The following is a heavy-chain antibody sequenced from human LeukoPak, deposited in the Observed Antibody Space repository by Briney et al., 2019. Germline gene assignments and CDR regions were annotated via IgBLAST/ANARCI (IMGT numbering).Heavy chain of an antibody. CDR2: IYYSGST. CDR1: GGSISSYY. Sequence: SETLSLTCTVSGGSISSYYWSWIRQPPGKGLEWIGYIYYSGSTNYNPSLKSRVTISVDTSKNQFSLKLSSVTAADTAVYYCARLGMTYYYDSSGYYARYFDLWGRGTLDTVSS. CDR3: ARLGMTYYYDSSGYYARYFDL. J-gene: IGHJ2*01. D-gene: IGHD3-22*01. V-gene: IGHV4-59*08.